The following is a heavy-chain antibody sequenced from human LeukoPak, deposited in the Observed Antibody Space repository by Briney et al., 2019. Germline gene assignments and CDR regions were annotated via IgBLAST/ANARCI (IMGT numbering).Heavy chain of an antibody. J-gene: IGHJ5*02. CDR3: ARAGAVVDNWFDP. CDR2: TIPIFGTA. D-gene: IGHD2-15*01. Sequence: GASVKVSCKASGGTFSSYAISWVRQAPGQRLEWMGGTIPIFGTANYAQKFQGRVTITADESTSTAYMELSSLRSEDTAVYYCARAGAVVDNWFDPWGQGTLVTVSS. CDR1: GGTFSSYA. V-gene: IGHV1-69*13.